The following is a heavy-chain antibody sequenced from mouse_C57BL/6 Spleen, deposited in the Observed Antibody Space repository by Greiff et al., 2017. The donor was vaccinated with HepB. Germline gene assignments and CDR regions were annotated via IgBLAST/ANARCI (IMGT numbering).Heavy chain of an antibody. CDR2: IYPGNSDT. Sequence: VQLQQSGTVLARPGASVKMSCKTSGYTFTSYWMHWVKQRPGQGLEWIGAIYPGNSDTSYNQKFKGKAKLTAVTSASTAYMELSSLTNEDSAVYYCTKTAQATSHFDYWGQGTTLTVSS. D-gene: IGHD3-2*02. V-gene: IGHV1-5*01. CDR3: TKTAQATSHFDY. CDR1: GYTFTSYW. J-gene: IGHJ2*01.